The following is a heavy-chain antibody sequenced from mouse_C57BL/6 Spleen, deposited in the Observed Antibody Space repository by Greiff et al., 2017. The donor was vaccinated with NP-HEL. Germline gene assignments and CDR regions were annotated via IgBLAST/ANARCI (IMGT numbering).Heavy chain of an antibody. CDR1: GFTFSNYW. Sequence: EVQLVESGGGLVQPGGSMKLSCVASGFTFSNYWMNWVRQSPEKGLEWVAQIRLKSDNYATHYAESVKGRFTISRDDSKSSVYLQMNNLRAEDTGIYYCTGEGDYDVWFAYWGQGTLVTVSA. CDR3: TGEGDYDVWFAY. J-gene: IGHJ3*01. V-gene: IGHV6-3*01. CDR2: IRLKSDNYAT. D-gene: IGHD2-4*01.